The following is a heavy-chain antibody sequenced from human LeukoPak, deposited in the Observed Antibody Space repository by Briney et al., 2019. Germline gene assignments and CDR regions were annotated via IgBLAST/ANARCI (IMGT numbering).Heavy chain of an antibody. J-gene: IGHJ4*02. D-gene: IGHD3-3*01. CDR1: GFTFSRYA. CDR2: IWYDGSNK. Sequence: PGGSLRLSCATSGFTFSRYAMHWVRQAPGKGLEWVAVIWYDGSNKYYADSVKGRFTISRDNSKNTLYLQMNSLRAEDTAVYYCAAIYDFWSGYYLFDYWGQGTLVTVSS. V-gene: IGHV3-33*08. CDR3: AAIYDFWSGYYLFDY.